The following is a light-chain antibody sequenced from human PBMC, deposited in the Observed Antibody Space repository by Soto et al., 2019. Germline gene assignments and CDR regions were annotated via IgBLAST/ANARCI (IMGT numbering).Light chain of an antibody. J-gene: IGKJ5*01. Sequence: AVQMTQSPSSLSASVGDRVTITCRASQGIRNDLGWYQKKPGKAPKLLIYAASSLQSGVPSRFSGSGSGTDFTLTISSLQPEDFAAYYCQQSFSTSITFGQGTRLEIK. CDR2: AAS. V-gene: IGKV1-6*01. CDR1: QGIRND. CDR3: QQSFSTSIT.